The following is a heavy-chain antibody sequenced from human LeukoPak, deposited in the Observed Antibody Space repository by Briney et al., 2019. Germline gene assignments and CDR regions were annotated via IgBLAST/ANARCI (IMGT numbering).Heavy chain of an antibody. V-gene: IGHV3-23*01. CDR1: GFTFSSYA. D-gene: IGHD3-22*01. J-gene: IGHJ4*02. Sequence: TGGSLRLSCAASGFTFSSYAMSWVRQAPGKGLEWVSAISGSGGSTYYADSVKGRFTISRDNSKNTLYLQMNSLRAEDTAVYYCAKDCVDYYDSSGYYWGAFDYWDQGTLVTVSS. CDR2: ISGSGGST. CDR3: AKDCVDYYDSSGYYWGAFDY.